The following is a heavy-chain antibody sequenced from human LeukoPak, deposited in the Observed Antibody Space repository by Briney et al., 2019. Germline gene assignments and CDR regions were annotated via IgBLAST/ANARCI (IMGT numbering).Heavy chain of an antibody. Sequence: GGSLRLSCAASGFSFSSFDMNWVRQAPGKGPRWISFISSDSRTIYYADSVRGRFTISRDNAKNSLYLQMNSLRAEDTAVYYCARGGDYYGSGSFPNIYNWFDPWGQGTLVTVSS. V-gene: IGHV3-48*04. J-gene: IGHJ5*02. CDR1: GFSFSSFD. D-gene: IGHD3-10*01. CDR3: ARGGDYYGSGSFPNIYNWFDP. CDR2: ISSDSRTI.